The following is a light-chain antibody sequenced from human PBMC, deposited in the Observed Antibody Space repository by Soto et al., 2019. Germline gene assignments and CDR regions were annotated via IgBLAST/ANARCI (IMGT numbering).Light chain of an antibody. CDR2: SVS. Sequence: DIQMTQSPSSLSASVGDRVTITCRASQSLSEYLSWYQQKQGKAPKLLIYSVSTLQGGVPSKFSGSGSGTDFTLTISSLQPEDFATYYCLQTYTTPWTFGQGTKVEI. CDR3: LQTYTTPWT. CDR1: QSLSEY. J-gene: IGKJ1*01. V-gene: IGKV1-39*01.